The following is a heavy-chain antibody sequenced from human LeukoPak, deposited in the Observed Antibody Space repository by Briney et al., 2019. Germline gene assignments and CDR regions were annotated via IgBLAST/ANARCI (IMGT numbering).Heavy chain of an antibody. V-gene: IGHV4-39*07. D-gene: IGHD3-22*01. CDR1: GGSIRSSSHY. CDR2: IYHSGTT. Sequence: SETLSLTCTVSGGSIRSSSHYWGWIRQPPGEGLEWIGIIYHSGTTYYNASLKSRVTISVDTSKNQFSLKLTSVTAADTAVYYCARAVGYYFDNSGPSKTFDHWGQGTLVTVSS. J-gene: IGHJ4*02. CDR3: ARAVGYYFDNSGPSKTFDH.